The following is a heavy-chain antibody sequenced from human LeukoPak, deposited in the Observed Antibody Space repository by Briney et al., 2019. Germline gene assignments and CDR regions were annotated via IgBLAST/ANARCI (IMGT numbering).Heavy chain of an antibody. D-gene: IGHD3-16*02. Sequence: ASVKVSCKASGHSFTTYAMNWLRQAPGQGLEWMGWINPNTGNPTYAPGFTGRFVFSLDTSVSTAYLQISGLKADDTAVYYCARAYQPLGGLSLPDYWGQGTLVSVSS. CDR2: INPNTGNP. V-gene: IGHV7-4-1*02. J-gene: IGHJ4*02. CDR3: ARAYQPLGGLSLPDY. CDR1: GHSFTTYA.